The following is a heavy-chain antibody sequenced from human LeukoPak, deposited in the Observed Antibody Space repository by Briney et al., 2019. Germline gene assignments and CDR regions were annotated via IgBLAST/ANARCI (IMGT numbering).Heavy chain of an antibody. CDR1: GGSISSYY. CDR2: IYYSGST. Sequence: PSETLSLTCTVSGGSISSYYWSWIRQPPGKGLEWIGYIYYSGSTNYNPSLKSRVTISVDTSKNQFSLKLSSVTAADTAVYYCARVRLGVATMGYFDYWGQGTLVTVSS. CDR3: ARVRLGVATMGYFDY. J-gene: IGHJ4*02. V-gene: IGHV4-59*01. D-gene: IGHD5-12*01.